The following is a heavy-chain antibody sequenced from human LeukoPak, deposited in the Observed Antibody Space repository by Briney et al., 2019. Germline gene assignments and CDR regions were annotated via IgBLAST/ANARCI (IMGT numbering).Heavy chain of an antibody. Sequence: GGSLRLSCVASGFTLSSYWMSWVRQAPGKGLEWVANIKRDGSEKYYVDSVKGRFTISRDNAKNSLYLQMNSLRAEDTAVYYRAGTYSYDSGSYNNWGQGTLVIISS. CDR1: GFTLSSYW. V-gene: IGHV3-7*05. D-gene: IGHD3-10*01. J-gene: IGHJ4*02. CDR3: AGTYSYDSGSYNN. CDR2: IKRDGSEK.